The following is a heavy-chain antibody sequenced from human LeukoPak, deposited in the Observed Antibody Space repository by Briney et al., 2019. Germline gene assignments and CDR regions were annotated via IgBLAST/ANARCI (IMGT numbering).Heavy chain of an antibody. CDR3: ARLTPGYDSSGYFSY. Sequence: ASVKVSCKASGYTFTGYYIHWVRQAPGQGLEWMGWINTNTGNPTYVQGFTGRFVFSLDTSVSTAYLQISSLKAEDTAVYYCARLTPGYDSSGYFSYWGQGTLVTVSS. CDR1: GYTFTGYY. D-gene: IGHD3-22*01. CDR2: INTNTGNP. J-gene: IGHJ4*02. V-gene: IGHV7-4-1*02.